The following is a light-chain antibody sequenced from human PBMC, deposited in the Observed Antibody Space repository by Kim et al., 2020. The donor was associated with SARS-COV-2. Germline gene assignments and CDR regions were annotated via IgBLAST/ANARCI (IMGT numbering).Light chain of an antibody. CDR1: SSNIGSNN. Sequence: GTRVPIACSGSSSNIGSNNVNWYQQLSGTAPKLLIYSVNQRPSGVPDRFSGSKSGTSASLAISGLQSEDEADYYCVAWDGSLNGPVFGGGTKLTVL. CDR3: VAWDGSLNGPV. J-gene: IGLJ3*02. CDR2: SVN. V-gene: IGLV1-44*01.